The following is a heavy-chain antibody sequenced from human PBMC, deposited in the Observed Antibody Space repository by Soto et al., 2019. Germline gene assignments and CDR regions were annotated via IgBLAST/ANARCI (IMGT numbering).Heavy chain of an antibody. V-gene: IGHV3-30-3*01. J-gene: IGHJ3*02. CDR1: GFTFSSYA. Sequence: QVQLVESGGGVVQPGRSLRLSCAASGFTFSSYAMHWVRQAPGKGLEWVAVISYDGSNKYYADSVKGRFTISRDNSKNTLYLQMNSLRAEDTAVYYCADSGSPYDAFDIWGQGTMVTVSS. CDR3: ADSGSPYDAFDI. D-gene: IGHD1-26*01. CDR2: ISYDGSNK.